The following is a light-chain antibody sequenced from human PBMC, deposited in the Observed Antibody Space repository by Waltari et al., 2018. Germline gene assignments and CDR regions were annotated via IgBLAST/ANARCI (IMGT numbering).Light chain of an antibody. Sequence: DIVMTQSLDSLAVSLGERATLNRKSSQSVFYSSNNNNYLTWYQQKPGQPPKLLIYWASTRESGVPDRFSGSGSGTDFTLTISSLQAEDVAVYYCQQYYSPPYTFGQGTKLEIK. CDR2: WAS. V-gene: IGKV4-1*01. J-gene: IGKJ2*01. CDR3: QQYYSPPYT. CDR1: QSVFYSSNNNNY.